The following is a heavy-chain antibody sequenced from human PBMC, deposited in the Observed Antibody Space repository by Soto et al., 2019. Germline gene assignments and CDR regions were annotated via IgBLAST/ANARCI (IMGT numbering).Heavy chain of an antibody. CDR2: ISYDGTNK. CDR3: ARDPKTSGGQHWAFNYFDS. CDR1: GFSFSISP. D-gene: IGHD7-27*01. Sequence: SGGSLRFSCAASGFSFSISPMHWARQAPGKGPHWVALISYDGTNKFYADSVKGRFTISRDNSKSTLYLQVDSLRPEDAAVYYCARDPKTSGGQHWAFNYFDSWGQGTLVTVSS. J-gene: IGHJ4*02. V-gene: IGHV3-30-3*01.